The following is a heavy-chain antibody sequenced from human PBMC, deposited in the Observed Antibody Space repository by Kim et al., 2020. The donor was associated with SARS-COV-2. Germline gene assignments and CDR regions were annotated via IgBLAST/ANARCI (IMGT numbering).Heavy chain of an antibody. Sequence: GESLKISCKGSGYSFTSYWISWVRQMPGKGLEWMGRIDPSDSYTNYSPSFQGHVTISADKSISTAYLQWSSLKASDTAMYYCARQGEWSNWFDPWGQGTLVTVSS. CDR2: IDPSDSYT. CDR3: ARQGEWSNWFDP. D-gene: IGHD3-16*01. CDR1: GYSFTSYW. V-gene: IGHV5-10-1*01. J-gene: IGHJ5*02.